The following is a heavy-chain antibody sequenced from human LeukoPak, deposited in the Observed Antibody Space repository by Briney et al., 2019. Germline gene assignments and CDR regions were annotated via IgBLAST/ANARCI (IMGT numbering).Heavy chain of an antibody. CDR2: FDPEDGET. J-gene: IGHJ5*02. CDR3: AKKKGLRLSEPWFDP. D-gene: IGHD5-12*01. CDR1: GYTLTELS. Sequence: ASVKVSCKVSGYTLTELSMHWVRQAPGKGLEWMGGFDPEDGETIYAQKFQGRVTMTEDTSTGTAYMELSSPRSEDTAVYYCAKKKGLRLSEPWFDPWGQGTLVTVSS. V-gene: IGHV1-24*01.